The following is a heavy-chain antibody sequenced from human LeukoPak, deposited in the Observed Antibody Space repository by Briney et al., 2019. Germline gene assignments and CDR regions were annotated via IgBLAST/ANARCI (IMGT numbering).Heavy chain of an antibody. CDR3: ARLQGHMLYSYGYYFDY. Sequence: ASETLSLTCTVSGGSISSYYWSWIRQPPGKGLEWIGYIYYSGSTNYNPSLKSRVTISVDTSKNQFSLKLSSVTAADTAVYYCARLQGHMLYSYGYYFDYWGQGNLVAVSS. CDR1: GGSISSYY. J-gene: IGHJ4*02. V-gene: IGHV4-59*08. D-gene: IGHD5-18*01. CDR2: IYYSGST.